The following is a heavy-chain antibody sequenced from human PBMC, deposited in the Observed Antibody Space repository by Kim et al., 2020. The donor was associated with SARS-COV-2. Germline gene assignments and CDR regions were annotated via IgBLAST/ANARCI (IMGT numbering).Heavy chain of an antibody. CDR3: ARDLAPADPLNYGMDV. Sequence: GGSLRLSCAASGFTFSSYSMNWVRQAPGKGLEWVSYISSSSSTIYYADSVKGRFTISRDNAKNSLYLQMNSLRDEDTAVYYCARDLAPADPLNYGMDVWGQGTTVTVSS. CDR1: GFTFSSYS. V-gene: IGHV3-48*02. CDR2: ISSSSSTI. J-gene: IGHJ6*02.